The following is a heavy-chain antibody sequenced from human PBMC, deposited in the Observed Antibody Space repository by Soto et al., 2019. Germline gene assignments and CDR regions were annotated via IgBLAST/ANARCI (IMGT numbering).Heavy chain of an antibody. D-gene: IGHD3-22*01. V-gene: IGHV6-1*01. J-gene: IGHJ4*02. CDR2: TYYRSKWYN. CDR1: GDSVSSNSAA. CDR3: AHEQIYYYDSSGHYSYFDY. Sequence: SQTLSLTCAISGDSVSSNSAAWNWIRQSPSRGLEWLGRTYYRSKWYNDYAVSVKSRITINPDTSKNQSSLQLNSVTPEDTAVYYCAHEQIYYYDSSGHYSYFDYWGQGTLVTVSS.